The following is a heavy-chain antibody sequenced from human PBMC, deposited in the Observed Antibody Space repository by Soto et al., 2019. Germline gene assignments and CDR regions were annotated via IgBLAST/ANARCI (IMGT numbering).Heavy chain of an antibody. J-gene: IGHJ4*02. Sequence: QVQLQQSGPGLAQPSQTLSLTCAISGDSVSSTSTAWSWIRQSPSRGLEWLGRTYYRSNWYTDYAVSVKSRITISPDTSKNQFSLQLNSVTPEDTAVYYCARGSYYSGWVWGQGTLVTVSS. CDR3: ARGSYYSGWV. V-gene: IGHV6-1*01. D-gene: IGHD6-19*01. CDR1: GDSVSSTSTA. CDR2: TYYRSNWYT.